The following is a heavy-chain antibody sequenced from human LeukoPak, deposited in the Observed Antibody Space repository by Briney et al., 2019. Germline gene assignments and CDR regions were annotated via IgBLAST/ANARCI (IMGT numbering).Heavy chain of an antibody. V-gene: IGHV3-7*01. CDR2: IKQDGSEK. CDR1: GFTFRGSS. Sequence: PGGSLRLSCADSGFTFRGSSITWGRQAPGKGLEWVANIKQDGSEKYYVDSVKGRFTISRENAKNSLYLQMNSLRAEDTAVYYWCENCGYTCGIYYYSMDVWGKGTTVTVSS. CDR3: CENCGYTCGIYYYSMDV. J-gene: IGHJ6*03. D-gene: IGHD5-18*01.